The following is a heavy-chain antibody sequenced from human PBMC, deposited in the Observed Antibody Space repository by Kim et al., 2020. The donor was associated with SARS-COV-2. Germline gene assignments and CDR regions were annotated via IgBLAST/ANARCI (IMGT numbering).Heavy chain of an antibody. Sequence: SVKVSCKASGGTFSSYAISWVRQAPGQGLEWMGGIIPIFGTANYAQKFQGRVTITADESTSTAYMELSSLRSEDTAVYYCAALFFSGEGFFGWYFDYWGQGTLVTVSS. CDR2: IIPIFGTA. CDR1: GGTFSSYA. D-gene: IGHD3-16*01. J-gene: IGHJ4*02. V-gene: IGHV1-69*13. CDR3: AALFFSGEGFFGWYFDY.